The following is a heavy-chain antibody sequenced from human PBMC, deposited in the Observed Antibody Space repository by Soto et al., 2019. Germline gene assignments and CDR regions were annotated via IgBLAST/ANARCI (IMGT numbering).Heavy chain of an antibody. Sequence: SETLSLTCTVSGRSLSSYYWSWIRQPPGKGLEWIGYIYYSGSTNYNPSLKSRVTISVDTSKNQFSLKLSSVTAADTAVYYCARPYCSGGSCYHVAFDIWGQGTMVTVSS. CDR2: IYYSGST. CDR3: ARPYCSGGSCYHVAFDI. CDR1: GRSLSSYY. J-gene: IGHJ3*02. D-gene: IGHD2-15*01. V-gene: IGHV4-59*08.